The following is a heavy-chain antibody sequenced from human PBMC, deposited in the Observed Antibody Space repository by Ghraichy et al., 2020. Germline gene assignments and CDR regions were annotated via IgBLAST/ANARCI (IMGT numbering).Heavy chain of an antibody. V-gene: IGHV4-59*01. CDR1: GGSISSYY. CDR2: IYYSGST. Sequence: SETLSLTCTVSGGSISSYYWSWIRQPPGKGLEWIGYIYYSGSTNYNPSLKSRVTISVDTSKNQFSLKLSSVTAADTAVYYCARDQGGPPDTAMVNGFDPWGQGTLVTVSS. D-gene: IGHD5-18*01. CDR3: ARDQGGPPDTAMVNGFDP. J-gene: IGHJ5*02.